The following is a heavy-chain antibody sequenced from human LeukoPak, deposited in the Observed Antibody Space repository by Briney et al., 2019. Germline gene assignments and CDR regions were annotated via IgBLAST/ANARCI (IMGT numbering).Heavy chain of an antibody. CDR2: IIPILGIA. J-gene: IGHJ6*02. D-gene: IGHD5-18*01. V-gene: IGHV1-69*04. CDR1: GGTFSSYA. CDR3: ARDFRHDTAMDLYYYYYGMDV. Sequence: SVKVSCKASGGTFSSYAISWVRQAPGQGLEWMGRIIPILGIANYAQKFQGRVTITADKSTRTAYMELSSLRSEDTAVYYCARDFRHDTAMDLYYYYYGMDVWGQGTTVTVSS.